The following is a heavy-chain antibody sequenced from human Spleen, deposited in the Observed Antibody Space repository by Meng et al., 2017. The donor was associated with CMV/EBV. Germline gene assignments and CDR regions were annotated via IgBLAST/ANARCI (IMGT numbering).Heavy chain of an antibody. Sequence: GGSLRLSCAASGFTFSSYEVNWVRQAPGKGLEWVSYISSSGSTIYYADSVKGRFTISRDNAKNSLYLQMSSLRAEDTAVYYCARDETSSGLDYWGQGTLVTVSS. D-gene: IGHD3-22*01. CDR3: ARDETSSGLDY. J-gene: IGHJ4*02. V-gene: IGHV3-48*03. CDR1: GFTFSSYE. CDR2: ISSSGSTI.